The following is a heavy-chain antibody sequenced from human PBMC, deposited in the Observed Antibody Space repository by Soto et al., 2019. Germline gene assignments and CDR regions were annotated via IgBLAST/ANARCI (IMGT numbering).Heavy chain of an antibody. CDR2: MNPNSGNT. CDR3: ARGRYSPLYGDSHYYYYYGMDV. V-gene: IGHV1-8*01. D-gene: IGHD4-17*01. J-gene: IGHJ6*02. CDR1: GYTFTSYD. Sequence: ASVKVSCKASGYTFTSYDINWVRQATGQGLEWMGWMNPNSGNTGYAQKFQGRVTMTRNTPISTAYMELSSLRSEDTAVYYCARGRYSPLYGDSHYYYYYGMDVWGQGTTVTVSS.